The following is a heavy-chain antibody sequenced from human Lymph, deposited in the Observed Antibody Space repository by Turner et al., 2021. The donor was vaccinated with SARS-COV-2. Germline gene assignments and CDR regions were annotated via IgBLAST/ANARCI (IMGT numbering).Heavy chain of an antibody. CDR3: ARLLPYGDYFDY. D-gene: IGHD4-17*01. J-gene: IGHJ4*02. V-gene: IGHV3-53*01. CDR2: IYSGGST. Sequence: EVQLVESGGGLIQPGGSLRLSCAASEFTVSSNYMRWIRQAPGKVLEWVSIIYSGGSTFNADSATGRFTISRDKSKNTLYLQRNSLRAEDTAVYYCARLLPYGDYFDYWGQGTLVTVSS. CDR1: EFTVSSNY.